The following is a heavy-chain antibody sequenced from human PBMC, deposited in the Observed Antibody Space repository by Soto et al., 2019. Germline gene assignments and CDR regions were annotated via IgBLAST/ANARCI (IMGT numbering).Heavy chain of an antibody. V-gene: IGHV4-39*01. CDR3: ARHGITGSYYDAFDI. J-gene: IGHJ3*02. D-gene: IGHD1-26*01. CDR1: GRQIRTSRCH. CDR2: IKYSGTT. Sequence: SDPLSPTFSRCGRQIRTSRCHGRWIRQPPGKGLEWIASIKYSGTTFYNPSLKSRVTLSVDTSKNQFALKLSSVTAAETAVYYCARHGITGSYYDAFDIWGQGTMVT.